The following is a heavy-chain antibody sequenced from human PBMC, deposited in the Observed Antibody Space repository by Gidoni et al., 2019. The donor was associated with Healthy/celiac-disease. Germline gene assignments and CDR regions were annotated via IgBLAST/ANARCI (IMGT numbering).Heavy chain of an antibody. J-gene: IGHJ4*02. CDR2: IYYSGST. Sequence: QVQLQESGPGLVKPSQTLSLTCTVSGGSISSGDYYWSWIRQPPGKGLEWIGYIYYSGSTYYNPSLKSRVTISVDTSKNQFSLKLSSVTAADTAAYYCARARIGDVLTGSTGSFDYWGQGTLVPVSS. CDR1: GGSISSGDYY. V-gene: IGHV4-30-4*01. CDR3: ARARIGDVLTGSTGSFDY. D-gene: IGHD3-9*01.